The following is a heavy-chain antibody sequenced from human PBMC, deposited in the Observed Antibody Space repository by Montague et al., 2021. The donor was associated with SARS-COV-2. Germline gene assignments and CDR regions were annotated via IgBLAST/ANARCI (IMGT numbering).Heavy chain of an antibody. CDR1: GDSVSSEEAT. CDR3: ARIPVGSKYYFDF. Sequence: CAISGDSVSSEEATWRSEEQTPERHFRWMGRTYYRAKRYNDYAESVKGRITIDPDTSKHQFSLHLNSVTPEDTAVYYCARIPVGSKYYFDFWGQGTLVTVSS. V-gene: IGHV6-1*01. D-gene: IGHD2-2*01. CDR2: TYYRAKRYN. J-gene: IGHJ4*02.